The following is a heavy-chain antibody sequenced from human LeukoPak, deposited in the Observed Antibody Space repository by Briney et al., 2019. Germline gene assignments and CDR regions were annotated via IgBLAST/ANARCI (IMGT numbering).Heavy chain of an antibody. D-gene: IGHD3-22*01. CDR1: GGSISSYY. CDR2: IYYSGST. CDR3: TRGSIAYYMDV. J-gene: IGHJ6*03. Sequence: SETLSLTCTVSGGSISSYYWSWIRQPPGKGLEWIGNIYYSGSTNYNPSLKSRVTISVDTSKNQFSLKLSSVTAADAAVYYCTRGSIAYYMDVWGKGTTVTISS. V-gene: IGHV4-59*01.